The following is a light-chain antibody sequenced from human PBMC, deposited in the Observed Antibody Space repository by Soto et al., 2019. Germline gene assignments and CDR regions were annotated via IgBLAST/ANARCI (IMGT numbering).Light chain of an antibody. CDR1: QSISSY. Sequence: DIQMTQSPSSLSASVGDRVTITCRASQSISSYLNWYQQKPGKAPKVLIYDASSLQSGVPSRFSGSETGTDFTLTISSLQPEDFATYYCQQSYSMSWTFGQGTKVEIK. CDR3: QQSYSMSWT. V-gene: IGKV1-39*01. CDR2: DAS. J-gene: IGKJ1*01.